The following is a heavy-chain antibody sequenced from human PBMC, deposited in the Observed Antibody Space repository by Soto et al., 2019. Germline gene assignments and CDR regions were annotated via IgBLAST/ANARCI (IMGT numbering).Heavy chain of an antibody. V-gene: IGHV3-30*02. CDR3: TIVRVADSALDH. Sequence: GGSLRLSCVGSGFIFSNNGMHWVRHTPGKRLEWLAFMSYDGSDTFYSDSLKGRFTIPRDKSKNTLFLHMSNLRAEDTAMYYCTIVRVADSALDHWGQRTLVTVCS. D-gene: IGHD3-10*02. J-gene: IGHJ4*02. CDR1: GFIFSNNG. CDR2: MSYDGSDT.